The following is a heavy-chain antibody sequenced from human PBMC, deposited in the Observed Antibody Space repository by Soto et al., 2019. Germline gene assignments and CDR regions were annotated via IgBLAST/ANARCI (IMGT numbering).Heavy chain of an antibody. CDR3: ARVYETNWFDP. V-gene: IGHV1-18*01. Sequence: ASVKVSCKAPGYTFTSYAMHWVRQAPGQGLEWMGWISAYNGNTNYAQKLQGRVTMTTDTSTSTAYMELRSLRSDDTAVYYCARVYETNWFDPWGQGTLVTVSS. CDR1: GYTFTSYA. J-gene: IGHJ5*02. D-gene: IGHD2-2*02. CDR2: ISAYNGNT.